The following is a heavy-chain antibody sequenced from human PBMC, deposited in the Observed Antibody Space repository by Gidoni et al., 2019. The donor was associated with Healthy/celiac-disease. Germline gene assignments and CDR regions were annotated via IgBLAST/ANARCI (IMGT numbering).Heavy chain of an antibody. J-gene: IGHJ6*02. CDR1: GYTFTGYY. CDR2: INPNSGGT. D-gene: IGHD6-6*01. V-gene: IGHV1-2*07. Sequence: QVQLVQSGAEVKKPGASVKVSCKASGYTFTGYYMHWVRQAPGQGLEWMGWINPNSGGTNYAHKFQGRVTMTRDTSISTAYMELSRLRSDDTAVYYCARDIPLRSSSSGVNYGMDVWGQGTTVTVSS. CDR3: ARDIPLRSSSSGVNYGMDV.